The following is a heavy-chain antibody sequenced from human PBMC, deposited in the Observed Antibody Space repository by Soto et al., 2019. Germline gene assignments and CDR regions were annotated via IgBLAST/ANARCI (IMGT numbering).Heavy chain of an antibody. D-gene: IGHD1-26*01. CDR1: GYSYSDYF. CDR2: INPKTAAT. J-gene: IGHJ6*02. CDR3: ARIKWGLNYYNGMDV. Sequence: ASVKVTFKPTGYSYSDYFIQGVRQAPGQGLEWVAWINPKTAATNYAKKFQGRVSLTWDTSSTTAYMELTRLRPDDTAVYYCARIKWGLNYYNGMDVWGQGTTVTVSS. V-gene: IGHV1-2*02.